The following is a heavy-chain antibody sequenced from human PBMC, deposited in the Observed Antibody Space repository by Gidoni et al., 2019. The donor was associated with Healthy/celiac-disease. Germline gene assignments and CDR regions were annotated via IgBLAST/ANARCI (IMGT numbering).Heavy chain of an antibody. Sequence: QVQLVQSGAEVKKPGSSVKVSCKASGGTFSSYAISWVRQAPGQGLEWMGGIIPIFGTANYAQKCQGRVTITADESTSTAYMELSILRSEDTAVYYCARANLYCSGGSCYSGGDYWGQGTLVTVSS. CDR1: GGTFSSYA. V-gene: IGHV1-69*01. J-gene: IGHJ4*02. CDR3: ARANLYCSGGSCYSGGDY. D-gene: IGHD2-15*01. CDR2: IIPIFGTA.